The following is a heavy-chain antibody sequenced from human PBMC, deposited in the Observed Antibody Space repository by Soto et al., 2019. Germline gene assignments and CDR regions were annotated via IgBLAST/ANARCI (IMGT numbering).Heavy chain of an antibody. Sequence: EVQLVESGGGLVKPGGSLRLSCAASGFTFSSYSMNWVRQAPGKGLEWVSSISSSSSYIYYADSVKGRFTISRDNAKNSLYLRMNSLRAEDTAVYYCARPPAILGSWGQGTMVTVSS. J-gene: IGHJ3*01. D-gene: IGHD2-15*01. CDR2: ISSSSSYI. V-gene: IGHV3-21*01. CDR1: GFTFSSYS. CDR3: ARPPAILGS.